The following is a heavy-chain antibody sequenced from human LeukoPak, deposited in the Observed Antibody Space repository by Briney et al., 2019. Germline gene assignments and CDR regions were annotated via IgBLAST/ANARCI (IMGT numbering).Heavy chain of an antibody. CDR2: ISVSSSTI. D-gene: IGHD5-12*01. CDR3: ARLGLGYYFDY. CDR1: GFTFSDYY. V-gene: IGHV3-11*04. Sequence: PGGSLRLSCAASGFTFSDYYMSWIRQAPGKGLEWLSYISVSSSTIYYADSVKGRFTISRDNAKNSLYLQMNSLRDDDTAVYYCARLGLGYYFDYWGQGTLVTVSS. J-gene: IGHJ4*02.